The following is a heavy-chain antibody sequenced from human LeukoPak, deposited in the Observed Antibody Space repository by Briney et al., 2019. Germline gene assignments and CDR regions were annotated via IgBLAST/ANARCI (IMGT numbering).Heavy chain of an antibody. D-gene: IGHD5-18*01. CDR2: IYTSGST. CDR3: ARGPYSYGYLGYFDY. J-gene: IGHJ4*02. Sequence: KPSETLSLTCTVSGGSVSTYYWSWIRQPAGKGLEWIGRIYTSGSTNYNPSLKSRVTISVDTSKNQFSLKLSSVTAADTAVYYCARGPYSYGYLGYFDYWGQGTLVTVSS. V-gene: IGHV4-4*07. CDR1: GGSVSTYY.